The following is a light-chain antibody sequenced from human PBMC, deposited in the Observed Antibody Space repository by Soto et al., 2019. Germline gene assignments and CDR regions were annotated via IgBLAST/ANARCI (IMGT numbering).Light chain of an antibody. CDR3: QQYGDTPWT. V-gene: IGKV3-20*01. CDR2: DGS. J-gene: IGKJ1*01. CDR1: QTVTSNY. Sequence: EIVLTQSPGTLSSSPGERATLSCRASQTVTSNYLAWYQQKPGQAPRLLIFDGSSRATGIPDRFSGSGSGTDFTLTISRLEPEDFAVYYCQQYGDTPWTFGQGTKVDTK.